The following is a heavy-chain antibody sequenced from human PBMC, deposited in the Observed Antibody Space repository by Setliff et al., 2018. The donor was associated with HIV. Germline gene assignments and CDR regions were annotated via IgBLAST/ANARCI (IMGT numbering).Heavy chain of an antibody. D-gene: IGHD6-13*01. Sequence: GGSLRLSCAASGFTFSSYAMSWVRQAPGKGLEWVSAMSGSGGKTNYADSVKGRFTISRDKAKNTLYLQMNSLRAEDTAVYYCAKVRELAAGFRYYFDYWGQGTLVTVSS. CDR2: MSGSGGKT. V-gene: IGHV3-23*01. J-gene: IGHJ4*02. CDR3: AKVRELAAGFRYYFDY. CDR1: GFTFSSYA.